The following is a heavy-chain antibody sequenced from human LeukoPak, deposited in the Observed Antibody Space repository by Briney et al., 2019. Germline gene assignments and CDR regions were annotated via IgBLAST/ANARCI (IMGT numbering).Heavy chain of an antibody. CDR1: GYSFTSYW. CDR3: ARRNYYYDSSGYYAYYFDY. D-gene: IGHD3-22*01. V-gene: IGHV5-51*01. CDR2: IYPGDSDT. J-gene: IGHJ4*02. Sequence: GGSLKISCKGSGYSFTSYWIGWVRQMPGKGLEWMGIIYPGDSDTRYSPSFQGQVTISADKSISTAYLQWSSLKASDTAMYYCARRNYYYDSSGYYAYYFDYWGQGTLVTVSS.